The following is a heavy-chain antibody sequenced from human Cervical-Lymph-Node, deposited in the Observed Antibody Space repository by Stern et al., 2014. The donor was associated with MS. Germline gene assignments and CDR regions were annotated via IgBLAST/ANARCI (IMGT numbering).Heavy chain of an antibody. CDR3: AKSSRPSHYYYYGMDV. Sequence: HVQLVESGGGVVQPGRSLRLSCAASGFTFSSYGMPWVRQAPGKGLEWVAVISYDGSNKYYADSVKGRFTISRDNSKNTLYLQMNSLRAEDTAVYYCAKSSRPSHYYYYGMDVWGQGTTVTVSS. V-gene: IGHV3-30*18. D-gene: IGHD2-2*01. CDR2: ISYDGSNK. J-gene: IGHJ6*02. CDR1: GFTFSSYG.